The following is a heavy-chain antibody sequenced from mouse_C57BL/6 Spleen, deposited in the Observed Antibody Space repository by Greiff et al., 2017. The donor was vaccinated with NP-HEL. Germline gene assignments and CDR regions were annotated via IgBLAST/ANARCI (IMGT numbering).Heavy chain of an antibody. CDR1: GFTIKNTY. V-gene: IGHV14-3*01. D-gene: IGHD2-1*01. CDR3: ASWALYDGNYFDY. CDR2: IDPANGNT. J-gene: IGHJ2*01. Sequence: VQLKESVAELVRPGASVKLSCTASGFTIKNTYMHWVKQRPEQGLEWIGRIDPANGNTKYASKFQGKATITADTSSNTAYLQLSSLTSEDTAIYYCASWALYDGNYFDYWGQGTTLTVSS.